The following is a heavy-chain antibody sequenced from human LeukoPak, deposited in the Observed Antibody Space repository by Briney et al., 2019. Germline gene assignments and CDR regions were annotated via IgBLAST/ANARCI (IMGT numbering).Heavy chain of an antibody. D-gene: IGHD6-13*01. CDR3: VRGIAAAGLYFDY. V-gene: IGHV4-59*01. Sequence: KSSETLSLTCTVSGDSIRSYYWSWIRQPPGKGLEWIGNIHYSGSTKYNSSLKSRVTISVDTSKNQFSLKLRSVTAADTAVYYFVRGIAAAGLYFDYWGQGTLVTVSS. J-gene: IGHJ4*02. CDR1: GDSIRSYY. CDR2: IHYSGST.